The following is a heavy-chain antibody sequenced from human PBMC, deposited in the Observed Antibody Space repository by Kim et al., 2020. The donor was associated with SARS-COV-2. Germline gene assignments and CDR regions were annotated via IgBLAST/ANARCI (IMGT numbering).Heavy chain of an antibody. CDR1: GYTFTELS. CDR3: ATGPAAIYSNSFDP. CDR2: FDPEDGET. V-gene: IGHV1-24*01. Sequence: ASVKVSCKVSGYTFTELSMHWVRQAPGKGLEWMGGFDPEDGETFYAQKFQGRVTMTEDTSTDTAYMELSSLRSEDTAVYYCATGPAAIYSNSFDPWGQGTLVAVS. D-gene: IGHD2-2*01. J-gene: IGHJ5*02.